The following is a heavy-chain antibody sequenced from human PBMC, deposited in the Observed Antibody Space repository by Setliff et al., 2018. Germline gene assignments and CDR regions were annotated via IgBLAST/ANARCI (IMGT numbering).Heavy chain of an antibody. Sequence: GASVKVSCKASGYTFRSYAMHWVRQAPGQRLEWMGWINAANGDTKYSQKFQGRVTITGDTSASTAYMELSGLISEDTALYYCAKGGPVPYYYGMDVWGQGTTVTVSS. CDR2: INAANGDT. CDR3: AKGGPVPYYYGMDV. D-gene: IGHD2-2*01. CDR1: GYTFRSYA. V-gene: IGHV1-3*01. J-gene: IGHJ6*02.